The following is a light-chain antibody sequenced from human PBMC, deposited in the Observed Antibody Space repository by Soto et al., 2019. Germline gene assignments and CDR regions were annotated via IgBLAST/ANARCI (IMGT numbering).Light chain of an antibody. V-gene: IGLV2-23*02. CDR1: SSDVGNFNL. CDR2: EVS. CDR3: CSYAGTNTYV. J-gene: IGLJ1*01. Sequence: QSVLTQPASVSGSPGQSISISCTGTSSDVGNFNLVSWYQNHPSKAPKLIIFEVSRRPSGVSNRFSGSKSGNTASLTISGLQTEDEADYHCCSYAGTNTYVFGTGTKVTVL.